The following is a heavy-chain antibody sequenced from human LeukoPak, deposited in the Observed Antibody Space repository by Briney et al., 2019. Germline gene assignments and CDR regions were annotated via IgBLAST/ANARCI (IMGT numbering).Heavy chain of an antibody. CDR2: INPNSGGT. CDR1: GYTFTGYY. Sequence: ASVKVSFKASGYTFTGYYMHWVRQAPGQGLEWMGWINPNSGGTNYAQKFQGRVTMTRDTSISTAYMELSRLRSDDTAVYYCARDRSGDYDSSGYYLWYWGQGTLVTVSS. J-gene: IGHJ4*02. CDR3: ARDRSGDYDSSGYYLWY. D-gene: IGHD3-22*01. V-gene: IGHV1-2*02.